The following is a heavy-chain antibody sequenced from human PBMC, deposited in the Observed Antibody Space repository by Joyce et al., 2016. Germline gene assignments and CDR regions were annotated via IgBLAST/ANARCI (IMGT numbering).Heavy chain of an antibody. V-gene: IGHV1-69*01. CDR3: ARDRSGVLEV. CDR2: TIPVFGKA. CDR1: GDDFSSYA. D-gene: IGHD3-3*01. Sequence: QVQLVQSGAEAKSPGSSVKVACQASGDDFSSYAITWVRQVPGQGLEWIGGTIPVFGKATYAQKCQGRVTITTDESMRAGYMEMRSLKSEDTAVYFCARDRSGVLEVWGQGTLVTVSS. J-gene: IGHJ4*02.